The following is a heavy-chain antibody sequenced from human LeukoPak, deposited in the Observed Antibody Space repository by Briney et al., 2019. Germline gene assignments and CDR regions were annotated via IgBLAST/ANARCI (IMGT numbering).Heavy chain of an antibody. CDR3: ARDSYDAFYI. J-gene: IGHJ3*02. CDR1: GFTFSSYG. CDR2: IRNDGTDK. Sequence: GGSLRLSCASSGFTFSSYGMHWVRQAPGKGLEWVAFIRNDGTDKYYADSVKGRFTISRDNSKNTLYLQMNSLRAEDTAVYYCARDSYDAFYIWGQGTMVTVSS. V-gene: IGHV3-30*02.